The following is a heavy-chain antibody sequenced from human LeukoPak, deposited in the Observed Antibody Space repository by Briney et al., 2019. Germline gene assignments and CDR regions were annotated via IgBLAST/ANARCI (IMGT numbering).Heavy chain of an antibody. CDR3: AAQSIAAAGMDY. CDR2: IVVGSGNT. J-gene: IGHJ4*02. Sequence: SVTVSCKASGFTFTSSAMQWVRQARGQRREWIGWIVVGSGNTNYAQKFQERVTITRDMSTSTAYMELSSLRSEDTAVYYCAAQSIAAAGMDYWGQGTLVTVSS. V-gene: IGHV1-58*02. D-gene: IGHD6-13*01. CDR1: GFTFTSSA.